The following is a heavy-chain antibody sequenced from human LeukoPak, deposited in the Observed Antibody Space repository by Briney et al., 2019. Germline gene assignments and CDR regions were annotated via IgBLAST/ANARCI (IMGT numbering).Heavy chain of an antibody. CDR1: GYTFTSYG. D-gene: IGHD3-9*01. CDR2: ISAYNGNT. CDR3: ARDRELRYFDWLSPVGDFDY. J-gene: IGHJ4*02. V-gene: IGHV1-18*01. Sequence: GASVKVSCKASGYTFTSYGISWVRQAPGQGLEWMGWISAYNGNTNYAQKLQGRVTMTTDTSTSTAYTELRSLRSDDTAVYYCARDRELRYFDWLSPVGDFDYWGQGTLVTVSS.